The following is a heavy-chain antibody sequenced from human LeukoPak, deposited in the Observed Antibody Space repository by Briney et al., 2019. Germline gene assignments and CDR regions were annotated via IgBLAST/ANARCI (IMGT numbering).Heavy chain of an antibody. Sequence: SQTLSLTCTASGGSISSGSYYWSWIRQPAGKGLEWIGRIYTSGSTNYNPSLKSRVTISVDTSKNQFSLKLSSVTAADTAVYYCAREVWGMDGYNFYPDYWGQGTLVTVSS. D-gene: IGHD5-24*01. CDR3: AREVWGMDGYNFYPDY. CDR1: GGSISSGSYY. V-gene: IGHV4-61*02. CDR2: IYTSGST. J-gene: IGHJ4*02.